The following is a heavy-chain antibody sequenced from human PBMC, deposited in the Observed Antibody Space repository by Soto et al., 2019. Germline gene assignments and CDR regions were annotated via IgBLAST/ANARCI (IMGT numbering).Heavy chain of an antibody. CDR1: GFTFSSYG. CDR2: IWYDGSNK. D-gene: IGHD1-26*01. CDR3: ARGTARIVGATTFY. V-gene: IGHV3-33*01. J-gene: IGHJ4*02. Sequence: QVQLVESGGGVVQPGRSLRLSCAAAGFTFSSYGMHWVRQAPGKGLEWVAVIWYDGSNKYYADSVKVRFTISRDNSKNTLYLQMNSLRAEDTAVYYCARGTARIVGATTFYWGQGTLVTVSS.